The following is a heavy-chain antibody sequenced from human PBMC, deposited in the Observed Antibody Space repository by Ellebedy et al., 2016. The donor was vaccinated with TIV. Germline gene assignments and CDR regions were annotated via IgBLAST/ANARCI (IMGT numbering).Heavy chain of an antibody. Sequence: SETLSLTCTVSGGSISSSSYYWGWIRQPPGKGLEWIGNIYDSGATYYNPSLKSRVTISADTSKSQFSLRLSSVTAADTAVYYCASGKYSYGWSFNYWGQGTLVTVSS. CDR3: ASGKYSYGWSFNY. CDR2: IYDSGAT. V-gene: IGHV4-39*07. D-gene: IGHD5-18*01. J-gene: IGHJ4*02. CDR1: GGSISSSSYY.